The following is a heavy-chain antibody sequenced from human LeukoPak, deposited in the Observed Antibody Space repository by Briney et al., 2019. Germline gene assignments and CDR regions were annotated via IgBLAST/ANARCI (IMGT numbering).Heavy chain of an antibody. Sequence: SETLSLTCTVSGGSISSYYWSWIRQPPGKGPEWIGSIYYTGSTFYNPSLKSRVTISEDPSKNQFSLKLRSVTAADTAVYYCAREDGTAMDNAFDIWGQGTMVTVSS. CDR1: GGSISSYY. D-gene: IGHD5-18*01. CDR3: AREDGTAMDNAFDI. CDR2: IYYTGST. V-gene: IGHV4-59*12. J-gene: IGHJ3*02.